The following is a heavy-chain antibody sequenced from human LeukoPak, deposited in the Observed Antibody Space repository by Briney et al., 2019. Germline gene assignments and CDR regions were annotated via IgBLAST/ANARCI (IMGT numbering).Heavy chain of an antibody. Sequence: PGGSLRLSCSASGFTFNSYGMHWVRQAPGKGLEWVAFIRYDETNKYYADSVKGRFTISRDNSKNTLYLQMNSLRAEDTSVYYCAKDRAGESFLFDYWGQGTLVTVSS. D-gene: IGHD2/OR15-2a*01. CDR2: IRYDETNK. CDR3: AKDRAGESFLFDY. V-gene: IGHV3-30*02. CDR1: GFTFNSYG. J-gene: IGHJ4*02.